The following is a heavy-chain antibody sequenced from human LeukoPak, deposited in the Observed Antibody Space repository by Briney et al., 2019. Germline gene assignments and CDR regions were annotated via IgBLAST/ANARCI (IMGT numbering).Heavy chain of an antibody. CDR2: ISSSSSYI. Sequence: KSGGSLRLSCAASGFTFSSYSMNWVRQAPGKGLKWVSSISSSSSYIYYADSVKGRFTISRDNAKNSLYLQMNSLRAEDTAVYYCARGAYGDFDYWGQGTLVTVSS. CDR3: ARGAYGDFDY. J-gene: IGHJ4*02. D-gene: IGHD4-17*01. V-gene: IGHV3-21*01. CDR1: GFTFSSYS.